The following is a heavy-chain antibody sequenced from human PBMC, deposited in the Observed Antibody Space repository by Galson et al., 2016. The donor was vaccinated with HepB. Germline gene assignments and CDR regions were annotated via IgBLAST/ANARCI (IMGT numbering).Heavy chain of an antibody. D-gene: IGHD2-2*01. Sequence: SLRLSCAASGFIFGDYAMNWFRQAPGKGLEWIGFIRSKTYGGTTEYAASVKGRFTISRDDSKNIAYVQMNSLKTEDTAVYYCSRGGGFRFSSSSCYLVHHAYFDYCGQGTLVSVSS. CDR2: IRSKTYGGTT. V-gene: IGHV3-49*03. CDR1: GFIFGDYA. J-gene: IGHJ4*02. CDR3: SRGGGFRFSSSSCYLVHHAYFDY.